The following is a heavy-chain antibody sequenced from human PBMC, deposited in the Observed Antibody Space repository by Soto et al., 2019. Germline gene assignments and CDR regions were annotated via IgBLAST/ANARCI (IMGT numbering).Heavy chain of an antibody. Sequence: QVQLVESGGGVIQPGTALSLSCGSSGFTFRSFCMYWVRQAPGKGLEWGAVVSYDGNHKYYADSVKGRFTVSRDNAKNMLYLQMNSLRGEDTAVYYCAKDVGQQLVLNYGMDVWGQGTTVTVSS. D-gene: IGHD6-13*01. CDR2: VSYDGNHK. CDR3: AKDVGQQLVLNYGMDV. J-gene: IGHJ6*02. V-gene: IGHV3-30*18. CDR1: GFTFRSFC.